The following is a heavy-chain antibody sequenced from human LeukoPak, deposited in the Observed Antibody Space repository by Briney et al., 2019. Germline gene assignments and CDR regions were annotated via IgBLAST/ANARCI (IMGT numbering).Heavy chain of an antibody. CDR1: GFTFSSYW. D-gene: IGHD1-26*01. J-gene: IGHJ4*02. V-gene: IGHV3-74*01. Sequence: GGSLRLSCAASGFTFSSYWMHWVRQAPGKGLVWVSGVNGDGLSTSYADSVKGRFTISRDNAKNTVYLQMNSLRAEDTAVYYCARVSGSYYAGFDYWGQGTLVTVSS. CDR3: ARVSGSYYAGFDY. CDR2: VNGDGLST.